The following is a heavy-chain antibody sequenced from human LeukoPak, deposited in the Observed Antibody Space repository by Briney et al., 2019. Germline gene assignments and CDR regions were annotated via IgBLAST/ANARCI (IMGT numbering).Heavy chain of an antibody. CDR3: ATTFSIVVVPAATHNWFDP. CDR1: GGSFSGYY. D-gene: IGHD2-2*01. V-gene: IGHV4-34*01. CDR2: INHSGST. J-gene: IGHJ5*02. Sequence: PETLSLTCAVYGGSFSGYYWSWIRQPPGKGLEWIGEINHSGSTNYNPSLKSRVTISVDTSKNQFSLKLSSVTAADTAVYYCATTFSIVVVPAATHNWFDPWGQGTLVTVSS.